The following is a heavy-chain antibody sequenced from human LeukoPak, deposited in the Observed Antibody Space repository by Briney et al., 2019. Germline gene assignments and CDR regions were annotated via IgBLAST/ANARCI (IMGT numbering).Heavy chain of an antibody. CDR1: GFTFSIHA. V-gene: IGHV3-23*01. D-gene: IGHD3-10*01. J-gene: IGHJ6*02. CDR2: VSDSGTRT. CDR3: AKDSSGSYYTYYYYYGMDV. Sequence: GGSLRLSCAASGFTFSIHAMAWVRQAPGKGLEWVSAVSDSGTRTFYADSMKGQFTISRDNSKNTLYLQMNSLRAEDSAVYYCAKDSSGSYYTYYYYYGMDVWGQGTTVTVSS.